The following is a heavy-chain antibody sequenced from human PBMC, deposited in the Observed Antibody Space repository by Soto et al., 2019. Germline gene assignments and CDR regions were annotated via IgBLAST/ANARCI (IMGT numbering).Heavy chain of an antibody. D-gene: IGHD3-3*01. CDR3: ARSRGQYYDFWSGHDY. CDR1: GGSISSGTYY. J-gene: IGHJ4*02. CDR2: IFYTGRT. V-gene: IGHV4-61*01. Sequence: SETLSLTCTVSGGSISSGTYYWNWIRQPPGKGPEWIGYIFYTGRTYYNPSFKSRVTILVDVSKNQFSLKLNSVTAADTAVYYCARSRGQYYDFWSGHDYWGQGALVTVS.